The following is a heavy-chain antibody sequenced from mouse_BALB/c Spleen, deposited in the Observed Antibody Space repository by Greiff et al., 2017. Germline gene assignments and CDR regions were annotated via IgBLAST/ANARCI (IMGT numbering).Heavy chain of an antibody. D-gene: IGHD1-2*01. CDR1: GYSFTSYW. CDR3: TRITTATRNAMDY. J-gene: IGHJ4*01. Sequence: VQLQQSGTVLARPGASVKMSCKASGYSFTSYWMHWVKQRPGQGLEWIGVIYPGNSDTNYNQKFKGKAKLTAITSASTAYMELSSQTNEDSAVYYCTRITTATRNAMDYWGQGTSVTVSS. CDR2: IYPGNSDT. V-gene: IGHV1-5*01.